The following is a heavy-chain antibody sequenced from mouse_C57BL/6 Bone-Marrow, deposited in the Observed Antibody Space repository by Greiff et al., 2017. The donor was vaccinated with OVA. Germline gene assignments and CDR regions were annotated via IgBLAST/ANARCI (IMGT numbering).Heavy chain of an antibody. J-gene: IGHJ1*03. Sequence: VQLQQSGTVLARPGASVKMSCKTSGYTFTSYWMHWVKQRPGQGLEWIGAIYPGNSDTSYNQKFKGKAKLTAVTSASTAYMELSSLTNEDSAVYYCTSPYGYDWYFEGWGTGTTVTVSS. V-gene: IGHV1-5*01. CDR3: TSPYGYDWYFEG. CDR2: IYPGNSDT. CDR1: GYTFTSYW. D-gene: IGHD2-2*01.